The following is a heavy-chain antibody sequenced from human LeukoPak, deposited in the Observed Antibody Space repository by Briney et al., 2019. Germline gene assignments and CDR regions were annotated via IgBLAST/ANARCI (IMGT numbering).Heavy chain of an antibody. V-gene: IGHV4-59*01. CDR1: GGSISSYY. CDR2: IYYSGST. CDR3: AGASYDSSGVH. D-gene: IGHD3-22*01. Sequence: SETLSLTCTVSGGSISSYYWSWIRQPPGKGLEWIGYIYYSGSTNYNPSLKSRVTISVDTSKNQFSLKLSSVTAADTAVYYCAGASYDSSGVHWGQGTLVTASS. J-gene: IGHJ4*02.